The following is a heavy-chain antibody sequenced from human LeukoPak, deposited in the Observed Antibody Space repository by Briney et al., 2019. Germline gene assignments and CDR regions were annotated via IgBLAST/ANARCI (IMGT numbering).Heavy chain of an antibody. V-gene: IGHV1-18*04. J-gene: IGHJ5*02. CDR1: GYIFTGYY. CDR3: ARDRHGSGSFLYNCFDP. D-gene: IGHD3-10*01. Sequence: GASVKVSCKASGYIFTGYYMHWVRQAPGQGLEWMGWISAYNGNTNYAQKLQGRVTMTTDTSTSTAYMELRSLRSDDTAVYYCARDRHGSGSFLYNCFDPWGQGTLVTVSS. CDR2: ISAYNGNT.